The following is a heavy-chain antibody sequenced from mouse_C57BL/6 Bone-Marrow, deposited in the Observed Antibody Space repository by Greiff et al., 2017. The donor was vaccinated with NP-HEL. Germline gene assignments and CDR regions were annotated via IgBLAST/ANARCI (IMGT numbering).Heavy chain of an antibody. D-gene: IGHD2-5*01. CDR3: TTNSNWGY. Sequence: VQLQQSGAELVRPGASVKLSCTASGFNIKDDYMHWVQQRPEQGLEWIGWIDPENGDTEYASKFQGKATITADTSSNTAYLQLSSLTSEDTAVYYCTTNSNWGYWGQGTTLTVSS. CDR1: GFNIKDDY. V-gene: IGHV14-4*01. CDR2: IDPENGDT. J-gene: IGHJ2*01.